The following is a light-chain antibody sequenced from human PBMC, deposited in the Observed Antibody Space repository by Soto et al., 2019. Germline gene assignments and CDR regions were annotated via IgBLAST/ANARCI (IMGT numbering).Light chain of an antibody. V-gene: IGKV3-15*01. CDR1: QSVSTN. Sequence: EIVMTQSPATLSVSPGERATLSCRASQSVSTNLAWYQQKPGQAPRLLIYGASTRATGIPARFSGSGSGTEFTLTISSLKSDDVAVYYCQQYTNWPPWTFGQGTKVDIK. CDR3: QQYTNWPPWT. J-gene: IGKJ1*01. CDR2: GAS.